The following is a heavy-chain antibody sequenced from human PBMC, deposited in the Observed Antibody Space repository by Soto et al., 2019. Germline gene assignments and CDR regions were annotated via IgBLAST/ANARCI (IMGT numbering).Heavy chain of an antibody. J-gene: IGHJ5*02. CDR2: IYYSGST. CDR3: ARTSSGYYGWFDP. CDR1: GGSISSSSYY. D-gene: IGHD3-22*01. V-gene: IGHV4-39*01. Sequence: QLQLQESGPGLVKPSETLSLTCTVSGGSISSSSYYWGWIRQPPGKGLEWIGSIYYSGSTYYNPSLKRRVTISVDTSKNQFSLKLSSVTAADTAVYYCARTSSGYYGWFDPWGQGTLVTVSS.